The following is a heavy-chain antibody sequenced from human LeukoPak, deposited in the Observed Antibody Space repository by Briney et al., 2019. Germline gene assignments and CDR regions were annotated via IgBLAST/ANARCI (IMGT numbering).Heavy chain of an antibody. CDR2: VSPSGDGT. CDR3: AKDRRGAMAVDYFDY. Sequence: GGSLRLSCAASGFTFSSYAMSWVRQAPGKGLEWVSAVSPSGDGTYYADSVKGRFTISRDNSKNTLYLHMNSLRAEDTAVYYCAKDRRGAMAVDYFDYWGQGTLVTVSS. D-gene: IGHD6-19*01. CDR1: GFTFSSYA. V-gene: IGHV3-23*01. J-gene: IGHJ4*02.